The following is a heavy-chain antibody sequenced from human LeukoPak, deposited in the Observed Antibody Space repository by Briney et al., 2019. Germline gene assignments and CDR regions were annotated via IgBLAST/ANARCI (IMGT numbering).Heavy chain of an antibody. CDR1: GYTFTIYG. CDR2: ISAYNGNT. D-gene: IGHD3-22*01. J-gene: IGHJ6*02. V-gene: IGHV1-18*01. CDR3: ASHDSYYYDSSGYYAYYYGMDV. Sequence: GASVTVSCKASGYTFTIYGISWVRQAPGQRLEWMGWISAYNGNTNYAQKLQGRVTMTTDTSTSTAYMELRSLRSDDTAVYYCASHDSYYYDSSGYYAYYYGMDVWGQGTTVTVSS.